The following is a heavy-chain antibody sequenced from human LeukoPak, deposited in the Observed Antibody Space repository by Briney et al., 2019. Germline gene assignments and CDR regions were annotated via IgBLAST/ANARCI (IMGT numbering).Heavy chain of an antibody. CDR1: GFTFSDYW. J-gene: IGHJ4*02. CDR2: INSDGSST. V-gene: IGHV3-74*01. CDR3: AYQRGDYYDSSGLFDY. Sequence: AGGSLRLSCAASGFTFSDYWMHWVRQAPGKGLVWVSRINSDGSSTSYADSVKGRFTISRDNSKNTLYLQMNSLRAEDTAVYYCAYQRGDYYDSSGLFDYWGQGTLVTVSS. D-gene: IGHD3-22*01.